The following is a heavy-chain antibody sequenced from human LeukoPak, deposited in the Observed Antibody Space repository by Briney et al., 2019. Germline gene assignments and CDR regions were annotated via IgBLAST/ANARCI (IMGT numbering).Heavy chain of an antibody. CDR3: ARVPNPYYYDSSGYLDY. Sequence: SETLSLTCAVYGGSFSGYYWSWTRQPPGKGLEWIGEINHSGSTNYNPSLKSRVTTSVDTSKNQFSLKLSSVTAADTAVYYCARVPNPYYYDSSGYLDYWGQGTLVTVSS. CDR1: GGSFSGYY. CDR2: INHSGST. D-gene: IGHD3-22*01. J-gene: IGHJ4*02. V-gene: IGHV4-34*01.